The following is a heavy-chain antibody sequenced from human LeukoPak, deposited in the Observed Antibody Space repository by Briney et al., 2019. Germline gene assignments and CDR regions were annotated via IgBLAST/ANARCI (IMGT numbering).Heavy chain of an antibody. CDR3: ALGQGRSRYDYFDY. D-gene: IGHD5-12*01. J-gene: IGHJ4*02. V-gene: IGHV1-69*06. CDR1: GGTFSSYA. CDR2: IIPIFGTA. Sequence: ASVKVSCKASGGTFSSYAISWVRQAPGQGPEWMGGIIPIFGTANYAQKFQGRVTITADKSTSTAYMELSSLRSEDTAVYYCALGQGRSRYDYFDYWGQGTLVTVSS.